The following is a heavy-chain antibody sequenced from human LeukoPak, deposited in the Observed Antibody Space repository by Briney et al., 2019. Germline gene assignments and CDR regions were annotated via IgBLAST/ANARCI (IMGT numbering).Heavy chain of an antibody. CDR3: ASRPGGTFGPLDY. J-gene: IGHJ4*02. CDR1: GFTFSSYD. CDR2: ISGSGDSA. Sequence: AGGSLRLSCAASGFTFSSYDMTWVRQAPGKGLEWVSVISGSGDSAYYADSVKGRFTISRDNSKNTLYVQMNSLRAEDTAVYYCASRPGGTFGPLDYWGQGTLVTVSS. D-gene: IGHD6-13*01. V-gene: IGHV3-23*01.